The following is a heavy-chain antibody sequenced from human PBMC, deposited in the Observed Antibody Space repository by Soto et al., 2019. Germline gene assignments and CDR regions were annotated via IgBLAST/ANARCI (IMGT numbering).Heavy chain of an antibody. CDR1: GFTFSSYA. V-gene: IGHV3-30-3*01. Sequence: QVQLVESGGGVVQPGRSLRLSCAASGFTFSSYAMHWVRQAPGKGLEWVAVISYDGSNKYYADSVKGRFTISRDNSKNTLYLQMSSLRAEDTAVYYCARDFNYFDYWGQGTLVTVSS. CDR2: ISYDGSNK. CDR3: ARDFNYFDY. J-gene: IGHJ4*02.